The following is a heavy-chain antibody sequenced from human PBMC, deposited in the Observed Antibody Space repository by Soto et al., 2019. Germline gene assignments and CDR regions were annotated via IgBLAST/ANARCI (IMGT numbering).Heavy chain of an antibody. D-gene: IGHD3-10*01. CDR2: ISAYNGNT. V-gene: IGHV1-18*01. Sequence: QVQLVQSGAEVKKPGASVKVSCKASGYTFTSYGISWVRQAPGQGLEWMGWISAYNGNTNYAQKLQGRVTMTIDTSTSTAYMELRSLRSDDTAVYYCARVRSYYGSGSRPHHPWGQGTLVTVSS. CDR1: GYTFTSYG. CDR3: ARVRSYYGSGSRPHHP. J-gene: IGHJ5*02.